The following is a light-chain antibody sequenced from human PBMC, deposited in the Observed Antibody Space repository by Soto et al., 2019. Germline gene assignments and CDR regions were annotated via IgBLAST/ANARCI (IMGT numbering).Light chain of an antibody. CDR1: SSDVGGYNY. CDR2: EVN. V-gene: IGLV2-8*01. J-gene: IGLJ2*01. CDR3: SSYAGNNLLV. Sequence: QSALTQPPSASGSPGQSVTISCTGTSSDVGGYNYVSLYQQHPGKAPRLMIYEVNKRPSGVPYRFSGSKSGNTASLTVSGLQADEEAVYYCSSYAGNNLLVFGGGTKLTVL.